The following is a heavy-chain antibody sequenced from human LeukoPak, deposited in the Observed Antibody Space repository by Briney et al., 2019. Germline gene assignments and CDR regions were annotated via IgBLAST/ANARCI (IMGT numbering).Heavy chain of an antibody. CDR3: AKDHTDYGLGY. V-gene: IGHV3-30*18. J-gene: IGHJ4*02. CDR1: GFTFSSYG. D-gene: IGHD4-17*01. CDR2: ISYDGSNK. Sequence: SGRSLRLSCAASGFTFSSYGMHWVRQAPGKGLEWVVVISYDGSNKYYADSVKGRFTISRDNSKNTLYLQMNSLRAEDTAVYYCAKDHTDYGLGYWGQGTLVTVSS.